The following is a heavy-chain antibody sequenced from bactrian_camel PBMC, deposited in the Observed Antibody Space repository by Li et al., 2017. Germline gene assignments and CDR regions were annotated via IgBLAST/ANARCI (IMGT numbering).Heavy chain of an antibody. CDR2: IDSAGAT. V-gene: IGHV3S53*01. Sequence: LVESGGGSVQAGGSLRLSCAASGYTASSGCMGWFRQVLGKEREGVAGIDSAGATNYADFVKGRFTISKDNANNTLYLQMNNLKPEDTAVYYCVIYENPRGVNSGRWSSLRLAREYNYWGQGTQVTVS. CDR1: GYTASSGC. CDR3: VIYENPRGVNSGRWSSLRLAREYNY. J-gene: IGHJ4*01. D-gene: IGHD1*01.